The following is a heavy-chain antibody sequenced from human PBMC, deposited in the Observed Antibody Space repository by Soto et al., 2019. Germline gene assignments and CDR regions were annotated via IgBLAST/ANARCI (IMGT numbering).Heavy chain of an antibody. CDR3: AKVRVLGWEVQESDY. CDR2: IPYDGSHQ. D-gene: IGHD3-3*01. Sequence: QVHLVESGGSVVQPGRSLRLSCAASGFTFSRHGMHWIRQAPGKGLEWVAVIPYDGSHQYYADSVKGRFSISRDNSKNTLYLQMNSLRAEDTAVYYCAKVRVLGWEVQESDYWGQGTLVSVSS. V-gene: IGHV3-30*18. J-gene: IGHJ4*02. CDR1: GFTFSRHG.